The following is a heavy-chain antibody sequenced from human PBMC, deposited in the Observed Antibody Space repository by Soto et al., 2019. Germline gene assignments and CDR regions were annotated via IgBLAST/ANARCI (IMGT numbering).Heavy chain of an antibody. Sequence: SVKVSCQACRYTFTSYGISWVRQAPGQGLEWMGWISAYNGNTNYAQKLQGRVTMTTDTSTRTAYMELRSLRSDDTAVYYCARDLRGQWLVTFDYWGQGTLVTVSS. J-gene: IGHJ4*02. CDR2: ISAYNGNT. D-gene: IGHD6-19*01. V-gene: IGHV1-18*01. CDR3: ARDLRGQWLVTFDY. CDR1: RYTFTSYG.